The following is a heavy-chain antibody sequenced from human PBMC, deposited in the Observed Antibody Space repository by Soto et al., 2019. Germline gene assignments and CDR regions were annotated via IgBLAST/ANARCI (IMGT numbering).Heavy chain of an antibody. CDR1: GGSISSSTYT. CDR3: ARGRLGSGRSDY. J-gene: IGHJ4*01. V-gene: IGHV4-30-2*01. Sequence: SETLSLTCAVSGGSISSSTYTWNWIRQPPGKGLEWIGYIYHSGSTSYNPSLNSRVTISVDRSKNQFSLRLNSVTAADTAVYYCARGRLGSGRSDYWGHGTLVTVSS. CDR2: IYHSGST. D-gene: IGHD7-27*01.